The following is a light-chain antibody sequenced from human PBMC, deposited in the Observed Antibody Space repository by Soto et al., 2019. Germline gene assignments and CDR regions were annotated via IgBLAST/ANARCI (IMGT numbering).Light chain of an antibody. CDR3: QQYGSSPRT. Sequence: EIVLTQSPGTLSLSPGERATLSCRASQSVSSNYLAWYQQEPGQAPKVLIYRASSRATGIPDRFSGSGSGTDFTLTISRLEPEDFAVYYCQQYGSSPRTFGGGTKVDIK. CDR1: QSVSSNY. J-gene: IGKJ4*01. CDR2: RAS. V-gene: IGKV3-20*01.